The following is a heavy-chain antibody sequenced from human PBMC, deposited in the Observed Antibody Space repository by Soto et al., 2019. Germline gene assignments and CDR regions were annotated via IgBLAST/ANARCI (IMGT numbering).Heavy chain of an antibody. Sequence: PSETLSLTCTVSGGSISSYYWSWIRQPPGKGLEWIGYIYYSGSTNYNPSLKSRVTISVDTSKNQFSLKLSSVTAADTAVYYCARVKRDSSGYFVTSGAPHAFDIWGQGTMVTVSS. CDR1: GGSISSYY. CDR3: ARVKRDSSGYFVTSGAPHAFDI. D-gene: IGHD3-22*01. V-gene: IGHV4-59*01. CDR2: IYYSGST. J-gene: IGHJ3*02.